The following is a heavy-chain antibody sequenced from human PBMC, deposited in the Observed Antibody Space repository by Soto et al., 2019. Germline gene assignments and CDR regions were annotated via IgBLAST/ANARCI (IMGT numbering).Heavy chain of an antibody. CDR2: ISYGGSNT. CDR1: GFTFSSYA. V-gene: IGHV3-30-3*01. D-gene: IGHD6-13*01. Sequence: PGGSLRLSCAASGFTFSSYAMHWVRQAPGKGLEWVAVISYGGSNTYYADSVKGRFTISRDNSKNTLYLQMNSLRAEDTAVYYCARAGGSSWYEYYYYGMDVWGQGTTVTVSS. CDR3: ARAGGSSWYEYYYYGMDV. J-gene: IGHJ6*02.